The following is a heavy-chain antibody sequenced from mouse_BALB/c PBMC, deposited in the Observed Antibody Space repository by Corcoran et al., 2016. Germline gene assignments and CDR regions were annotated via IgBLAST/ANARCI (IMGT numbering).Heavy chain of an antibody. CDR3: AREPYAMDY. CDR2: INTYTGEP. J-gene: IGHJ4*01. Sequence: QIQLVQSGPELKKPGETVKISCKASGFTFTNYGMNWVKQAPGKGLKWMGWINTYTGEPTYADDFKGRFAFSLETSASTAYLQINNLKNEDTASYFCAREPYAMDYWGQGTSVTVSS. CDR1: GFTFTNYG. V-gene: IGHV9-3-1*01.